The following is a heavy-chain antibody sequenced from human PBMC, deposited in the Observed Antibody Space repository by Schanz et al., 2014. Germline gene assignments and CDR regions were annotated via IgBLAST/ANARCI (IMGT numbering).Heavy chain of an antibody. CDR2: VYYGGKT. Sequence: QVQLRESGPGLVKPSETLSLSCTVSIGSISSSSDYWDWLRQPPGKGLEWIGSVYYGGKTYYNPPPKSRVTIAAAASKNQFFLRMTPGAAADTAVYYCARPYSGFEGVAFDVWGQGTMVTVAS. CDR1: IGSISSSSDY. J-gene: IGHJ3*01. V-gene: IGHV4-39*01. CDR3: ARPYSGFEGVAFDV. D-gene: IGHD5-12*01.